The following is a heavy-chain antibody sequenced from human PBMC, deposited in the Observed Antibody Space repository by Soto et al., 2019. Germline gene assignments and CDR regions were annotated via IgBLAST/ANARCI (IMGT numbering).Heavy chain of an antibody. CDR2: IKYSGTT. Sequence: AETLCLTCSLPSASIGSSRCHWGWICQPPGKGLEWIASIKYSGTTFYNPSLKSRVTLSVDTSKNQFALKLSSVTAAETAVYYCARHGITGSYYDAFDIWGQGTMVT. J-gene: IGHJ3*02. V-gene: IGHV4-39*01. D-gene: IGHD1-26*01. CDR1: SASIGSSRCH. CDR3: ARHGITGSYYDAFDI.